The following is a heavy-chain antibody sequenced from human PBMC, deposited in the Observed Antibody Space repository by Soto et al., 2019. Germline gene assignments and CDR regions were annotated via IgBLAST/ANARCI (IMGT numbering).Heavy chain of an antibody. CDR3: ARNSYYYDSSGSVDY. D-gene: IGHD3-22*01. CDR2: IYYSGST. Sequence: SETLSLTGTVSGGSISSYYWSWIRQRPGRGLEWIGYIYYSGSTNYTPSRKSRVTISVDTSKNQFSLKLISVTAADTAVYYCARNSYYYDSSGSVDYWGQGTLVTVSS. V-gene: IGHV4-59*01. J-gene: IGHJ4*02. CDR1: GGSISSYY.